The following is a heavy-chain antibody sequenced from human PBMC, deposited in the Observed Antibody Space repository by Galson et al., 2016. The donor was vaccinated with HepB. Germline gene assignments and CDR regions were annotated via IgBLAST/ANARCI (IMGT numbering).Heavy chain of an antibody. D-gene: IGHD3-9*01. Sequence: YLIFSCSSSAYTFNSYTMIWVCKPPGNQQVANSSTGRGSPTKYAPSVRRRFSTSRDNSKNTLFLQMHSLRADDTAVYYCAKSVLEYDILTGYYRRGADYWGQGTLVTVSS. CDR2: TGRGSPT. J-gene: IGHJ4*02. CDR3: AKSVLEYDILTGYYRRGADY. V-gene: IGHV3-23*01. CDR1: AYTFNSYT.